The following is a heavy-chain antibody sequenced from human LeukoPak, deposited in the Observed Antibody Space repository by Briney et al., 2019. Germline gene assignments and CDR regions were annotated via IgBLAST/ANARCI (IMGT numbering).Heavy chain of an antibody. V-gene: IGHV3-30*02. CDR2: IRYDGSNK. CDR1: GFTFSSYG. Sequence: GGSLRLSCAASGFTFSSYGMHWVRQAPGKGLEWVAFIRYDGSNKYYADSVKGRFTISRDNSKNTLYLQMNSLRAEDTAVYYCVRGYKDAFDIWGQGTMVTVSS. J-gene: IGHJ3*02. CDR3: VRGYKDAFDI. D-gene: IGHD2-15*01.